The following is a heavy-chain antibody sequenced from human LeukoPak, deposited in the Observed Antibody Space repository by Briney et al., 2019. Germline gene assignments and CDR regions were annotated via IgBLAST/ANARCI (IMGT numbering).Heavy chain of an antibody. CDR1: GYTFTGYY. D-gene: IGHD6-19*01. V-gene: IGHV1-2*02. CDR2: INPNSGGT. J-gene: IGHJ5*02. CDR3: ARFRGSGWYSFDL. Sequence: GASVKVSCKASGYTFTGYYMHWVRQAPGQGLEWMGWINPNSGGTNYAQKFQGRVTMTRDTSISTDYMELSDLRSDDTAVYYCARFRGSGWYSFDLWGQGTQVTVSS.